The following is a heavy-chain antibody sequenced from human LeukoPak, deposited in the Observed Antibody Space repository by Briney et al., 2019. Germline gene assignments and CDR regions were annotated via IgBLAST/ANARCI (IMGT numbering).Heavy chain of an antibody. CDR2: IYYSGST. V-gene: IGHV4-30-4*07. D-gene: IGHD3-16*02. CDR1: GGSISSGGYS. CDR3: ARGVDDYVWGSYRPDAFDI. J-gene: IGHJ3*02. Sequence: SETLSLTCAVSGGSISSGGYSWSWIRQPPGKGLEWIGYIYYSGSTYYNPSLKSRVTISVNTSKNQFSLKLSSVTAADTAVYYCARGVDDYVWGSYRPDAFDIWGQGTMVTVSS.